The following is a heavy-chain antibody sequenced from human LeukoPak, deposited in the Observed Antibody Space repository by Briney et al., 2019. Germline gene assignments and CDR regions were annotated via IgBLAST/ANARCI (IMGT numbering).Heavy chain of an antibody. J-gene: IGHJ4*02. CDR3: ARVMRLRLGELADYFDY. CDR1: GGSISSGSYY. Sequence: SETLSLTCTVSGGSISSGSYYWGWIRQPPGKGLEWIGSIYYSGSTYYNPSLKSRVTISVDTSKNQFSLKLSSVTAADTAVYYCARVMRLRLGELADYFDYWGQGTLVTVSS. D-gene: IGHD3-16*01. CDR2: IYYSGST. V-gene: IGHV4-39*07.